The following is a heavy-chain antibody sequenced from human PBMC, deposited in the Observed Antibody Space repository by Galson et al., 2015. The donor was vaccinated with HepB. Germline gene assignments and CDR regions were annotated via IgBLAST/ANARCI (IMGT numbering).Heavy chain of an antibody. CDR3: AKDQIVGADYFDY. CDR1: GFTFSSYA. D-gene: IGHD1-26*01. CDR2: ISGSGDTT. Sequence: LRLSCAASGFTFSSYAMSWVRQAPGKGLEWVSSISGSGDTTHYADSVKGQFTISRDNSKNTLYLQMNSLRAEDTAIYYCAKDQIVGADYFDYWGQGTLVTVSS. J-gene: IGHJ4*02. V-gene: IGHV3-23*01.